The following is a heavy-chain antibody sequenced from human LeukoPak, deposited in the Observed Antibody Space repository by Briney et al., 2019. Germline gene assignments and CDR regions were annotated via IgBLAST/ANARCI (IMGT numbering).Heavy chain of an antibody. CDR1: GGSFIGYH. CDR2: INHSGST. V-gene: IGHV4-34*01. CDR3: ARDPTTVVTVLYYFDD. J-gene: IGHJ4*02. D-gene: IGHD4-23*01. Sequence: PSETLSLTCAVSGGSFIGYHWNWIRQPPGKGLEWVGEINHSGSTNYNPSLKSRVTISVDTSKSQFSLQLKSVTAADPAVYYCARDPTTVVTVLYYFDDWGQGTLVTVSS.